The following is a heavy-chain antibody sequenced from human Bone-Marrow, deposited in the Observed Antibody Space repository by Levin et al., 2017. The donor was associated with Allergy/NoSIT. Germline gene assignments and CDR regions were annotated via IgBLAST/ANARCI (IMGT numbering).Heavy chain of an antibody. CDR1: RDSFTNFW. CDR3: VRTSCSSSSCYEIDS. Sequence: RGESLKISCQASRDSFTNFWIGWVRQMPGRGLEWMGIIFPGNSDTKYSPSFQGHITISADMSITTAYLQWSGLLASDTAMYYCVRTSCSSSSCYEIDSWGQGTLVTVSS. D-gene: IGHD2-2*01. V-gene: IGHV5-51*01. CDR2: IFPGNSDT. J-gene: IGHJ4*02.